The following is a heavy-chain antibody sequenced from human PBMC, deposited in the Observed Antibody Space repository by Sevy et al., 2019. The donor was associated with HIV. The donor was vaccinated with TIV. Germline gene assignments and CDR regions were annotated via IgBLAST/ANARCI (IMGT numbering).Heavy chain of an antibody. Sequence: GGSLRLSCAASGFTFSSYCMSWVRQAPGKGLEWVANIKQDGSEKYYVDSVKGRFTISRDNAKNSLYLQMNSLRAEDTAVYYCARDRVAVAGNMYYFDYWGQGTLVTVS. D-gene: IGHD6-13*01. V-gene: IGHV3-7*01. CDR2: IKQDGSEK. J-gene: IGHJ4*02. CDR1: GFTFSSYC. CDR3: ARDRVAVAGNMYYFDY.